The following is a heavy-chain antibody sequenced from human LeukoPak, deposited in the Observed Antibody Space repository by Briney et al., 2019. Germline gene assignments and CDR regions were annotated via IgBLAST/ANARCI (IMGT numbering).Heavy chain of an antibody. CDR3: ARPQCCIDDAFDI. D-gene: IGHD2-8*02. CDR2: IIPIFGTA. CDR1: GYTFTSYD. Sequence: SVKVSCKASGYTFTSYDINWVRQATGQGLEWMGGIIPIFGTANYAQKFQGRVTITADESTSTAYMELSSLRSEDTAVYYCARPQCCIDDAFDIWGQGTMVTVSS. V-gene: IGHV1-69*13. J-gene: IGHJ3*02.